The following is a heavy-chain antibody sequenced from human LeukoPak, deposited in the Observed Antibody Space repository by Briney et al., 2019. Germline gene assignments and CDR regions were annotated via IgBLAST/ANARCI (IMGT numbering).Heavy chain of an antibody. Sequence: GGSLRLSCAASGFTFDDYAMHWVRQAPGKGLEWASGISWNSGSIGYADSVKGRFTISRDNAKNSLYLQMNSLRAEDTALYYCAKTYSSSWDNWFDPWGQGTLVTVSS. CDR3: AKTYSSSWDNWFDP. V-gene: IGHV3-9*01. J-gene: IGHJ5*02. CDR2: ISWNSGSI. D-gene: IGHD6-13*01. CDR1: GFTFDDYA.